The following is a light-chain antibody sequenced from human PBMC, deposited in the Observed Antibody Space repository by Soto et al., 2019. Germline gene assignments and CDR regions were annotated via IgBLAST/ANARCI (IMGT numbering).Light chain of an antibody. Sequence: EIVMTHSPATLSVSPGERATLSCRASQSVSSNLAWYQQKPGQAPRLLIYGASTRATGIPARFSGSGSGTEFTLTISSLQSEDFAVYYCQQYNSWPPWTFGQGTKVEIK. J-gene: IGKJ1*01. V-gene: IGKV3-15*01. CDR3: QQYNSWPPWT. CDR2: GAS. CDR1: QSVSSN.